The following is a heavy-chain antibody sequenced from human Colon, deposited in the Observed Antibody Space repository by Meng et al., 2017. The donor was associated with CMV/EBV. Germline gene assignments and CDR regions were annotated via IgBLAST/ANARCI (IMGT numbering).Heavy chain of an antibody. J-gene: IGHJ4*02. CDR1: GYTFTGYY. CDR3: ARGAGSSSPFDY. Sequence: ASVKVSCKASGYTFTGYYIHWVRQAPGQGLEWMGWINPNNGGTNYAQKFQGRVTMTRDTSISTAYMELSRIRSDDTAMYYCARGAGSSSPFDYWGQGTLVTVSS. D-gene: IGHD6-13*01. V-gene: IGHV1-2*02. CDR2: INPNNGGT.